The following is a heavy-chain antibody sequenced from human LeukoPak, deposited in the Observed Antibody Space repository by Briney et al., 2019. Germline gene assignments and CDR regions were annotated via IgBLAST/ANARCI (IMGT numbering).Heavy chain of an antibody. CDR2: INPSGGST. J-gene: IGHJ5*02. Sequence: ASVKVSCKASGYTFTNYYMHWVRQAPGQGLEWMGIINPSGGSTSYAQKFQGRVTMTRDTSTSTVYMELSSLRSEDTAVYFCARDACSTTICQAGGNWFDPWGQGTLVIVS. V-gene: IGHV1-46*01. D-gene: IGHD2-2*01. CDR3: ARDACSTTICQAGGNWFDP. CDR1: GYTFTNYY.